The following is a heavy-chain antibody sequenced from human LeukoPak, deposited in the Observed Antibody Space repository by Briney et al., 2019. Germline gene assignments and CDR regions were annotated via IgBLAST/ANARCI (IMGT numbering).Heavy chain of an antibody. Sequence: GGSLRLSCAASAFSFSNYNMDWVRQAPGKGLEWVSSISSGSTYIYYADSVKGRFTISRDNAKNSLYLQMNSLRAEDTAVYYCARGVTFYYYMDVWGKGTTVTVSS. V-gene: IGHV3-21*01. J-gene: IGHJ6*03. CDR3: ARGVTFYYYMDV. CDR2: ISSGSTYI. D-gene: IGHD3-16*01. CDR1: AFSFSNYN.